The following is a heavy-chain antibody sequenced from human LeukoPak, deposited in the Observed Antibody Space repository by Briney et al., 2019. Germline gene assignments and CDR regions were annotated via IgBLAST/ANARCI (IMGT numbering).Heavy chain of an antibody. CDR3: ARALTSYYYGSGSYWSWFDP. CDR2: INPSGGST. J-gene: IGHJ5*02. D-gene: IGHD3-10*01. CDR1: GYTFTSYY. Sequence: ASVKVSCKASGYTFTSYYMHWVRQAPGQGLEWMGIINPSGGSTSYAQEFQGRVTMTRDMSTSTAYMELSSLRSEDTAVYYCARALTSYYYGSGSYWSWFDPWGQGTLVTVSS. V-gene: IGHV1-46*01.